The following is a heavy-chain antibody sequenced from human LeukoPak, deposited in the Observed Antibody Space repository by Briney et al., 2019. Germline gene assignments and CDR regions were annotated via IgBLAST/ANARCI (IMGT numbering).Heavy chain of an antibody. J-gene: IGHJ4*02. CDR1: GGSISSYY. D-gene: IGHD3-9*01. V-gene: IGHV4-59*01. CDR2: IYYSGST. Sequence: SETLSLTCTVSGGSISSYYWSWIRQPPGKGLEWIGYIYYSGSTNYNPSLRSRVTISVDTSKNQFSLKLSSVTAADTAVYCCARDRRYDILTGPRFDYWGQGTLVTVSS. CDR3: ARDRRYDILTGPRFDY.